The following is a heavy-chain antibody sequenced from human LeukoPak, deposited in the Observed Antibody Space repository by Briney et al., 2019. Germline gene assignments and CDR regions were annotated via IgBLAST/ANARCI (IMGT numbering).Heavy chain of an antibody. CDR1: GFTFSSYG. D-gene: IGHD3-22*01. J-gene: IGHJ5*02. V-gene: IGHV3-30*02. Sequence: GGSLRLSFAASGFTFSSYGMHWVRQAPGQGLGWVAFIRYDGSNKYYADSVKGRFTISRDNSKNTLYLQMNSLRAEDTAVYYCAKGSYYYDSSGFNWFDPWGQGTLVTVSS. CDR3: AKGSYYYDSSGFNWFDP. CDR2: IRYDGSNK.